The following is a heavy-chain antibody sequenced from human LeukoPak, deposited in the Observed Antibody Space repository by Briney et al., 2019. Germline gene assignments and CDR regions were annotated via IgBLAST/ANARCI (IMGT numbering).Heavy chain of an antibody. D-gene: IGHD5-24*01. CDR3: EKRRQLGVAGPFDY. V-gene: IGHV3-23*01. J-gene: IGHJ4*02. CDR1: GFTLSSYA. CDR2: ISGSGGST. Sequence: GGSLRLSCAASGFTLSSYAMSWVRQAPGKGLEWVSNISGSGGSTYYADSVKGRFTISRDNSKNTLHLQMNSLRADDTAVYYCEKRRQLGVAGPFDYWGQGTLVTVSS.